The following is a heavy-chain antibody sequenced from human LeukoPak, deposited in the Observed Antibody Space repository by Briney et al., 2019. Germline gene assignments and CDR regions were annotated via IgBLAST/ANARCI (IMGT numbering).Heavy chain of an antibody. Sequence: GASVKVSCKASGGTFSSYAISWVRQAPGQGLEWMGWINAGNGNRKYSQKFQGRVTITRDTSASTAYMELSSLRSDDTAVYYCARGRGLQLWSYFDYWGQGNLVTVSS. D-gene: IGHD5-18*01. CDR2: INAGNGNR. CDR1: GGTFSSYA. J-gene: IGHJ4*02. CDR3: ARGRGLQLWSYFDY. V-gene: IGHV1-3*01.